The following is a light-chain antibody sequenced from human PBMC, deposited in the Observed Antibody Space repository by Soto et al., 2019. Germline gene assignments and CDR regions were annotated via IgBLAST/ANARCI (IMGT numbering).Light chain of an antibody. Sequence: DIVMTQSPDSLAVSLGERATINCKSSQSVLFTSNNQNYLAWYQQKPGQPPKLLIYWASTRESGVPDRFSGSGSGTDFTLTISSLQAEDAAVYYCQQYCSTPLTFGGGTKVEIK. CDR2: WAS. V-gene: IGKV4-1*01. CDR3: QQYCSTPLT. J-gene: IGKJ4*01. CDR1: QSVLFTSNNQNY.